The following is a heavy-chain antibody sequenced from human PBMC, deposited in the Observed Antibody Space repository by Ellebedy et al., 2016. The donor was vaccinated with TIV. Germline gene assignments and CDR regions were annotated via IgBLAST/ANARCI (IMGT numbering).Heavy chain of an antibody. J-gene: IGHJ6*02. D-gene: IGHD3-10*01. CDR2: TYYRSKWNN. Sequence: SQTLSLTCVISGDSVSTDIGWNWIRQSPSRGLEWLGRTYYRSKWNNDYAVSLKSRITINPDTSKNLFSLQLNSVTPEDTAVYYCARGWFGSGMGVWGQGITVTVSS. CDR1: GDSVSTDIG. V-gene: IGHV6-1*01. CDR3: ARGWFGSGMGV.